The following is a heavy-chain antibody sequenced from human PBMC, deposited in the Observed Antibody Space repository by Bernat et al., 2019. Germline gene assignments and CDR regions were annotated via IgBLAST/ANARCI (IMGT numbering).Heavy chain of an antibody. D-gene: IGHD4-11*01. Sequence: QVQLQQWGAGLLKPSETLSLTCAVYGGSFSGYYWSWIRQPPGKGLEWIGEINHSGSTNYNPSLKSRVTISVDTSKNQFSLKLSSVIAADTAVYYCARGRSNYWFDPWGQGTLVTVSS. CDR1: GGSFSGYY. J-gene: IGHJ5*02. CDR3: ARGRSNYWFDP. CDR2: INHSGST. V-gene: IGHV4-34*01.